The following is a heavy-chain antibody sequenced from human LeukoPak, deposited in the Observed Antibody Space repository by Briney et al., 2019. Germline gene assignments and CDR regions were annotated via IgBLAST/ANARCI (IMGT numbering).Heavy chain of an antibody. CDR3: ARESIAVAGTVGEGTYYYYMDV. CDR2: MYYRGST. J-gene: IGHJ6*03. Sequence: SETLSLTCTVSGGSISSSSHYWGWIRQPPGKGLEWIGSMYYRGSTYHNPSLKSRVTISVDTSKNQFSLKLSSVTAADTAVYYCARESIAVAGTVGEGTYYYYMDVWGKGTTVTVSS. D-gene: IGHD6-19*01. V-gene: IGHV4-39*07. CDR1: GGSISSSSHY.